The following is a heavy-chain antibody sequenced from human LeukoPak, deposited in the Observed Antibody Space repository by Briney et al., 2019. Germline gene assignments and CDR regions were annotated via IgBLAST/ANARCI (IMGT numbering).Heavy chain of an antibody. V-gene: IGHV3-23*01. Sequence: PGGSLSLSCAASGFTFSSYAMSWVRQAPGKGLEWVSLITGSGGNTYSAGSVKGRFTISRDNSKNTLYLQMSSLRAEDTAIYYCAQGTPTGYGTSWFDYWGQGTLVTVSS. CDR3: AQGTPTGYGTSWFDY. J-gene: IGHJ4*02. CDR1: GFTFSSYA. D-gene: IGHD6-13*01. CDR2: ITGSGGNT.